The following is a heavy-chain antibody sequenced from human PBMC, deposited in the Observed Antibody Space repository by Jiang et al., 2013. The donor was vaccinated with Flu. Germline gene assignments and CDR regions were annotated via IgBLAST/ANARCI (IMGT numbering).Heavy chain of an antibody. Sequence: CKASGYTFTSYAMHWVRQAPGQRLEWMGWINAGNGNTKYSQKFQGRVTITRDTSASTAYMELSSLRSEDTAVYYCARGYYDSSGYYKGAFDWGQGTLVTVSS. V-gene: IGHV1-3*01. CDR2: INAGNGNT. J-gene: IGHJ4*02. D-gene: IGHD3-22*01. CDR3: ARGYYDSSGYYKGAFD. CDR1: GYTFTSYA.